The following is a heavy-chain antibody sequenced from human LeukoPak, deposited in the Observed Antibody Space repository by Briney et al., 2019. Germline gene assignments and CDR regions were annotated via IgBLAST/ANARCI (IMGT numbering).Heavy chain of an antibody. V-gene: IGHV3-21*01. CDR3: ARPLRSGVDAFDI. J-gene: IGHJ3*02. CDR2: ISGSRSYI. CDR1: GFTFSSYS. Sequence: PGGSLRLSCAVSGFTFSSYSMNWVRQAPGKGLEWVSSISGSRSYIYYTDSVKGRFTISRDNDKNLPYLQMTSLRAEDTAVYYCARPLRSGVDAFDIWGQGTMVTVSS. D-gene: IGHD3-16*01.